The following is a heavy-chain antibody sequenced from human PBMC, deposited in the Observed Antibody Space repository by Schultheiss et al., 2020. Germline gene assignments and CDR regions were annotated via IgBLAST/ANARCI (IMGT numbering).Heavy chain of an antibody. CDR2: INHSGST. D-gene: IGHD3-22*01. CDR1: GGSFSGYY. V-gene: IGHV4-34*01. Sequence: SETLSLTCAVYGGSFSGYYWSWIRQPPGKGLEWIGEINHSGSTNYNPSLKSRVTISVDTSKNQFSLKLSSVTAADTAVYYCARDLGDYYDSSGYLYSLDYCGQGSLVNVYS. CDR3: ARDLGDYYDSSGYLYSLDY. J-gene: IGHJ4*02.